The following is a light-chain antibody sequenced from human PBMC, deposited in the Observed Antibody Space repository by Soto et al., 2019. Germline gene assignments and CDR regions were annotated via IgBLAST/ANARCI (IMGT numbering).Light chain of an antibody. V-gene: IGKV3-15*01. Sequence: EIVMTQSPATLSVSPGESATLSCRASQSVSSNLAWHQQKPGQAPRILMYDASTRATGISARFSGSGSGTEFTLTISSLQSEDFAVYYCQKYNSAPAWTFGQGTKVEIK. CDR2: DAS. CDR1: QSVSSN. J-gene: IGKJ1*01. CDR3: QKYNSAPAWT.